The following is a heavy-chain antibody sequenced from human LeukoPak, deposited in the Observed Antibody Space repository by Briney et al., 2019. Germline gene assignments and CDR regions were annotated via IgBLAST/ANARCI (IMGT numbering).Heavy chain of an antibody. D-gene: IGHD6-13*01. CDR2: ISGSGGST. J-gene: IGHJ4*02. Sequence: GGSLRLSCTVSGFTVSSNSMSWVRQAPGKGLEWVSAISGSGGSTYYADSVKGRFTISRDNSKNTLYLQMNSLRAEDTAVYYCARDLGAAAGLDYWGQGTLVTVSS. CDR3: ARDLGAAAGLDY. CDR1: GFTVSSNS. V-gene: IGHV3-23*01.